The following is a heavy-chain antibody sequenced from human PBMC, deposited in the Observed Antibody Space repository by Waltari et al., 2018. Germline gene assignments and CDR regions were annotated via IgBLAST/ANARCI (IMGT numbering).Heavy chain of an antibody. CDR1: GFTFSSYS. V-gene: IGHV3-21*01. CDR3: AREVVAAAGTLFDY. D-gene: IGHD6-13*01. Sequence: EVQLVESGGGLVKPGGSLRLSCAASGFTFSSYSMNCVRQAPGKGVEWVASMSSIITYIFYANSVKGGFTISRDNAKNSLYLQMNNLRAEDTAVYYCAREVVAAAGTLFDYWGQGTLVTVSS. J-gene: IGHJ4*02. CDR2: MSSIITYI.